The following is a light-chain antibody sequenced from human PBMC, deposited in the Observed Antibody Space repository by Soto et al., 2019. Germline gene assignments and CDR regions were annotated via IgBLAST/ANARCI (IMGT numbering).Light chain of an antibody. CDR1: QTISNW. Sequence: IQMTPSPSTLSASVGDRVTITCQASQTISNWLAWYQQKPGKAPKVLIYDASSLESGVPSRFSGSGSGTEFSLTISSLQPDDFATYYCQQYNHYWTFGQGTKVDIK. J-gene: IGKJ1*01. V-gene: IGKV1-5*01. CDR3: QQYNHYWT. CDR2: DAS.